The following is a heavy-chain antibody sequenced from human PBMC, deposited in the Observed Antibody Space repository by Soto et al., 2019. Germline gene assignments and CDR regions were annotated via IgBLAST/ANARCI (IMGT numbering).Heavy chain of an antibody. J-gene: IGHJ6*02. Sequence: GGSLRLSCAASGFKFSTFAMSWVRQAPGKGLEWVSGLGDSGTKTYYAASVRGRFIITRDNSKNTVDLQMNSLRAEDTAVYYCAKEFDTSGYYSYYYAMDVWGQGTTVTVSS. CDR1: GFKFSTFA. CDR2: LGDSGTKT. D-gene: IGHD3-22*01. CDR3: AKEFDTSGYYSYYYAMDV. V-gene: IGHV3-23*01.